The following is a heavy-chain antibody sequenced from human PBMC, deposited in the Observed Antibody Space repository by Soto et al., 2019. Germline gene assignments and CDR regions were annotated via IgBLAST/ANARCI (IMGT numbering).Heavy chain of an antibody. V-gene: IGHV4-59*01. CDR1: GGFISSYY. CDR3: ARRTNTMTGDFDS. J-gene: IGHJ4*02. Sequence: SETLSLTCPVSGGFISSYYWIWIRQPPGKGLEWMGNSFYSGSTNYNPSLQSRVSMSVDPPKNLFSRRLNSLTTADTAGYYCARRTNTMTGDFDSWGQGTLVTVCS. D-gene: IGHD3-3*01. CDR2: SFYSGST.